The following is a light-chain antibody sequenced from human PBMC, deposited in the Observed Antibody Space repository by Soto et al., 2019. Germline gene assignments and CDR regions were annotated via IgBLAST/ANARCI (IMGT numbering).Light chain of an antibody. CDR3: QQYNNWPRT. Sequence: EIVMTQSPVTLSVSPGDRATLSCRASESVSANLAWYQQKPGQAPSLLIIGASTRATGVPARFRGSGSGTEFTLTISSLQSEDFAVYYCQQYNNWPRTFGQGTKVDIK. CDR1: ESVSAN. CDR2: GAS. J-gene: IGKJ1*01. V-gene: IGKV3-15*01.